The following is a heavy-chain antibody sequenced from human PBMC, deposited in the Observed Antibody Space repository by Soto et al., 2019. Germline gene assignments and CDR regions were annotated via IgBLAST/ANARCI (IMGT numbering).Heavy chain of an antibody. J-gene: IGHJ4*02. CDR2: IVPIFGTA. CDR1: GGTFSSYA. V-gene: IGHV1-69*01. D-gene: IGHD3-10*01. Sequence: QVQLVQSGAEVKKPGSSVKVSCKASGGTFSSYAVSWVRQAPGQGLEWMGGIVPIFGTANYAQKFQGRVTITADESTSTAYIHLSSLRSEDRAVSYCAALKNPMADSGIGYFFQCWGQGTLVTVSS. CDR3: AALKNPMADSGIGYFFQC.